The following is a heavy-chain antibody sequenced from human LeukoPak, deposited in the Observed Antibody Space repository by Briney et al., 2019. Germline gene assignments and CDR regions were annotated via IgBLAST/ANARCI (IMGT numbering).Heavy chain of an antibody. CDR3: ARGSGTITMVRGVFYGMDV. D-gene: IGHD3-10*01. J-gene: IGHJ6*02. CDR1: GGTFSSYG. V-gene: IGHV1-69*13. Sequence: SVKVSCKASGGTFSSYGISWVRQAPGQGLGWMGGIIPIFGTPNYAQKFQGRVTITADESTSTAYMELSSLRSEDTAVYYCARGSGTITMVRGVFYGMDVWGQGTTVTVSS. CDR2: IIPIFGTP.